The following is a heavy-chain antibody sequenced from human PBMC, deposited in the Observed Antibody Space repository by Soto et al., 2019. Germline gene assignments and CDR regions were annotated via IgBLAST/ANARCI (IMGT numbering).Heavy chain of an antibody. D-gene: IGHD4-17*01. CDR2: ISGGGGSR. V-gene: IGHV3-23*01. CDR1: GFTFATYA. CDR3: AKVRATTTVTSYFDS. J-gene: IGHJ4*02. Sequence: GGSLRLSCAASGFTFATYAMGWVRQAPGKGLEWVSAISGGGGSRFYADSVKDRFTISRDNSNNTLYLQMDSLRAGDTAVYFCAKVRATTTVTSYFDSWGQGTLVTVSS.